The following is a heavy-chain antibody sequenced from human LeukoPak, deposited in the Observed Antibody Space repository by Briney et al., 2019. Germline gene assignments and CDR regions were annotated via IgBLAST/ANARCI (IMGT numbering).Heavy chain of an antibody. J-gene: IGHJ3*02. CDR2: IRSKAYGGTT. Sequence: PGGSLRLSCAASGFTFRNYGMSWVRQAPGKGLEWVGFIRSKAYGGTTEYAASVKGRFTISSDDSKSIAYLQMNSLKTEDTAVYYCTRALRAEITMVLTPPLAFDIWGQGTMVTVSS. CDR3: TRALRAEITMVLTPPLAFDI. V-gene: IGHV3-49*04. D-gene: IGHD3-10*01. CDR1: GFTFRNYG.